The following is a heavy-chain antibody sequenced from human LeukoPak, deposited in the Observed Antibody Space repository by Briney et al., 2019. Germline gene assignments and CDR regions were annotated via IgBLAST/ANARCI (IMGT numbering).Heavy chain of an antibody. CDR1: GFTFSSYA. CDR3: ARTPELYSSGWIYYFDY. J-gene: IGHJ4*02. D-gene: IGHD6-19*01. Sequence: GGSLRLSCAASGFTFSSYAMSWVRQAPGKGLEWVAVISYDGSNKYYADSVKGRFTISRDNSKNTLYLQMNSLRAEDTAVYYCARTPELYSSGWIYYFDYWGQGTLVTVSS. CDR2: ISYDGSNK. V-gene: IGHV3-30*04.